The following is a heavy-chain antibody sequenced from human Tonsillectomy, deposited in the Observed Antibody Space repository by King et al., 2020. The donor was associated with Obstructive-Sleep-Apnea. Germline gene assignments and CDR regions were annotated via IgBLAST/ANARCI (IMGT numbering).Heavy chain of an antibody. CDR2: IYYSGGS. Sequence: QLQLQESGPGLVKPSETLSLTCTVSGGSISSSNYYWGWIRQPPGKGLEWIGSIYYSGGSYYNPSLKSRVTISGDTSKSQFSLKLSSVTAADTAVYYCATINNWFSNWFDPWGQGTLVTVSS. CDR1: GGSISSSNYY. D-gene: IGHD1-1*01. J-gene: IGHJ5*02. CDR3: ATINNWFSNWFDP. V-gene: IGHV4-39*07.